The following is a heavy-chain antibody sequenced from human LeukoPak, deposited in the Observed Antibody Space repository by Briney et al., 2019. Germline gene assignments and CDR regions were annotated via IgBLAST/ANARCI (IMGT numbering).Heavy chain of an antibody. CDR1: GGSFSGYY. V-gene: IGHV4-34*01. CDR2: INHSGST. CDR3: ARAPYSYGCYFDY. D-gene: IGHD5-18*01. J-gene: IGHJ4*02. Sequence: SETLSLTCAVYGGSFSGYYWSWIRQPPGKGLEWIGEINHSGSTNYNPSLKSRVTISVDTSKNQFSLKLRSVTAADTAVYYCARAPYSYGCYFDYWGQGTPVTVSS.